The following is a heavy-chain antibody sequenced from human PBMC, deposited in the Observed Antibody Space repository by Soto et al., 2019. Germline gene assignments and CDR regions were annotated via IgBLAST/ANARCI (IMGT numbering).Heavy chain of an antibody. CDR3: ARDIGASSWYYFDY. J-gene: IGHJ4*02. Sequence: ESGGGVVQPGRSLRLSCAASGFTFSSYAMHWVRQAPGKGLEWVAVISYDGSNKYYADSVKGRFTISRDNSKNTLYLQMNSLRAEDTAVYYCARDIGASSWYYFDYWGQGTLVTVSS. V-gene: IGHV3-30-3*01. CDR1: GFTFSSYA. CDR2: ISYDGSNK. D-gene: IGHD6-13*01.